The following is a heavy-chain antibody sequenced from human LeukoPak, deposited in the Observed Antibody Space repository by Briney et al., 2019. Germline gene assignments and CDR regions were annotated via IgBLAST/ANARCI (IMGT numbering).Heavy chain of an antibody. CDR3: ARVRDDYGDYWDAFDI. Sequence: SQTLSLTCTVSGGSISSGDYYWSWIRQPPGKGLEWIGYIYYSGSTYYNPSLKSRVTISVDTSKNQFSLKLSSVTAADTAVYYCARVRDDYGDYWDAFDIWGQGTMVTVSS. J-gene: IGHJ3*02. CDR1: GGSISSGDYY. D-gene: IGHD4-17*01. V-gene: IGHV4-30-4*01. CDR2: IYYSGST.